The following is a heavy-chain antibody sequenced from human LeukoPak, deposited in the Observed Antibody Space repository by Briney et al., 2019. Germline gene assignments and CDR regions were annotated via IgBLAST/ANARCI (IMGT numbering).Heavy chain of an antibody. V-gene: IGHV4-59*01. CDR2: IYYSGST. CDR3: ARDLVVPAAQYYYYGMDV. J-gene: IGHJ6*02. Sequence: KPSETLSLTCTVSGGSISSYYWSWIRQPPGKGLEWIGYIYYSGSTNYNPSLKSRVTISVDTSKNQFSLKLSSVTAADTAVYYCARDLVVPAAQYYYYGMDVWGQGTTVTVSS. CDR1: GGSISSYY. D-gene: IGHD2-2*01.